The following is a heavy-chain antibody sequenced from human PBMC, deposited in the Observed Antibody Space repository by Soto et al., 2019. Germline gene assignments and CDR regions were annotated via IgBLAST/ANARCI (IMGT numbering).Heavy chain of an antibody. J-gene: IGHJ5*02. V-gene: IGHV3-30-3*01. CDR1: GFTFSSYA. Sequence: ESVGGVVQPGRSLRLSCAASGFTFSSYAMHWVRQAPGKGLEWVAVISYDGSNKYYADSVKGRFTISRDNSKNTLYLQMNSLRAEDTAVYYCARGALLWFGEEDWFDPWGQGTLVTVSS. D-gene: IGHD3-10*01. CDR2: ISYDGSNK. CDR3: ARGALLWFGEEDWFDP.